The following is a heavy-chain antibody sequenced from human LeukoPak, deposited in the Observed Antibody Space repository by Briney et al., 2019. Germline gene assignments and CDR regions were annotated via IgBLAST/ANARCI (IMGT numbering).Heavy chain of an antibody. V-gene: IGHV3-23*01. CDR2: ISGSGGST. Sequence: GRSLRLSSAASGFTFSSYSMNWVRQAAGKGLEWVSAISGSGGSTYYADSVKGRFTISRDNSKNTLYLQMNSLRAEDTPVYYCAKRNGAHYYWGQGTLVTLSA. J-gene: IGHJ4*02. CDR3: AKRNGAHYY. CDR1: GFTFSSYS. D-gene: IGHD4/OR15-4a*01.